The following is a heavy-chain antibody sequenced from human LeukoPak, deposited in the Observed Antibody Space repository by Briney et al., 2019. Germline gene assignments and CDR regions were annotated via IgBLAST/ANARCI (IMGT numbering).Heavy chain of an antibody. Sequence: PGGSLRLSCAASGFTFSDYYMIWIRQAPGKGLEWVSYISSSGSTIYYADSVKGRFTISRDNAKNSLYLQMNSLRAEDTAVYYCASDLSYYYDSSGYYDYWGQGTLVTVSS. J-gene: IGHJ4*02. CDR1: GFTFSDYY. CDR2: ISSSGSTI. V-gene: IGHV3-11*01. CDR3: ASDLSYYYDSSGYYDY. D-gene: IGHD3-22*01.